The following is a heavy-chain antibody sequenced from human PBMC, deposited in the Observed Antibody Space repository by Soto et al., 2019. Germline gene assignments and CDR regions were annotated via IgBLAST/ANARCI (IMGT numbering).Heavy chain of an antibody. D-gene: IGHD3-16*01. CDR1: GASIRSYH. CDR3: AKDVSSRRWFDP. CDR2: MQHTGNT. Sequence: SDTLSLTCAVSGASIRSYHGSWIRQPAGKGLEWIGRMQHTGNTNYNPSLKSRVTMSVDTSKNQISLKMTSVTAADTAVYFCAKDVSSRRWFDPWGQGILVIVSS. J-gene: IGHJ5*02. V-gene: IGHV4-4*07.